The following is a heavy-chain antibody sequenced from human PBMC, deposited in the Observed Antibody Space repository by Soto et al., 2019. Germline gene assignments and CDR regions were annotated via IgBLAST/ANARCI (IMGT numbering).Heavy chain of an antibody. CDR1: GGSISSGDYY. CDR3: ARARYLPAEDYYYGIDV. Sequence: SETLSLTCTVSGGSISSGDYYWSWIRQPPGKGLEWIGYIYYSGSTYYNPSLKSRVTISVDTSKNQFSLKLSSVTAADTAVYYCARARYLPAEDYYYGIDVCGPGLSVTLSS. CDR2: IYYSGST. J-gene: IGHJ6*02. D-gene: IGHD2-2*01. V-gene: IGHV4-30-4*01.